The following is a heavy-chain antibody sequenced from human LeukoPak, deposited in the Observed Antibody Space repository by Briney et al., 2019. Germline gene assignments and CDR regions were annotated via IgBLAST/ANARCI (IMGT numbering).Heavy chain of an antibody. J-gene: IGHJ4*02. Sequence: GESLKISCKGSGYSFTSYWIAWVRQMPGKGLEWIGSIYPGDSDTRYSPSFQGQVSISAGKSISTAYLQWSSLRASDTAMYYCARTSIIDYWGQGILVTVSS. D-gene: IGHD6-6*01. CDR1: GYSFTSYW. CDR3: ARTSIIDY. CDR2: IYPGDSDT. V-gene: IGHV5-51*01.